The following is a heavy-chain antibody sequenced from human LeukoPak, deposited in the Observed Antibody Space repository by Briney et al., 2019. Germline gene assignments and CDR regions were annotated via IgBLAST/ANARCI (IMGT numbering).Heavy chain of an antibody. CDR3: AGVLQLIAVADTWPRPIDY. D-gene: IGHD6-19*01. V-gene: IGHV1-24*01. CDR2: FDPEDGET. J-gene: IGHJ4*02. CDR1: GYTLTELS. Sequence: ASVKVSCKVSGYTLTELSMHWVRQAPGKGLEWMGGFDPEDGETIYAQKFQGRVTMTEDTSTDTAYMELSSLRSEDTAVYYCAGVLQLIAVADTWPRPIDYWGQGILVTVSS.